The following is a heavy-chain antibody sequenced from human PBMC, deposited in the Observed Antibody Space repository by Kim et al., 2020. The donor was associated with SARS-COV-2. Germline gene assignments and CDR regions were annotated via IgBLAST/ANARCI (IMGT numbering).Heavy chain of an antibody. D-gene: IGHD3-10*01. CDR2: IYYSGST. CDR1: GGSISSSSYY. V-gene: IGHV4-39*01. J-gene: IGHJ4*02. CDR3: ARLEGGMARGFLGPFYLDY. Sequence: SETLSLTCTVSGGSISSSSYYWGWIRQPPGKGLEWIGSIYYSGSTYYNPSLKSRVTISVDTSKNQFSLKLSSVTAADTAVYYCARLEGGMARGFLGPFYLDYWGQGPLVTVSS.